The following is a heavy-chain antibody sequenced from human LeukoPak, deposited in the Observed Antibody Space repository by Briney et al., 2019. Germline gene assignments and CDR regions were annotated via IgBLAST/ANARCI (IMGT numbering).Heavy chain of an antibody. CDR2: IYSGGST. J-gene: IGHJ4*02. CDR3: ARETFAATIRYFDY. Sequence: TGGSLRLSCAASGFTFSSYAMNWVRQAPGKGLEWVSVIYSGGSTYYADSVKGRFTISRDNSKNTLYLQMNSLRAEDTAVYYCARETFAATIRYFDYWGQGTLVTVSS. V-gene: IGHV3-66*01. D-gene: IGHD2-15*01. CDR1: GFTFSSYA.